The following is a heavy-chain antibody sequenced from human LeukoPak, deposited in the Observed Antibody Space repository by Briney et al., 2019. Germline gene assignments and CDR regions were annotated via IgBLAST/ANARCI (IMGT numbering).Heavy chain of an antibody. Sequence: GGSLRLSCAASGFTFSSYWMSWVRQAPGKGLEWVANIKQDGSEKYYVDSVKGRFTISRDNAKNSLYLQMNSLRAEDTAVYYCAILSGSYGWDVDYWGQGTLVTVSS. CDR2: IKQDGSEK. CDR3: AILSGSYGWDVDY. D-gene: IGHD1-26*01. J-gene: IGHJ4*02. V-gene: IGHV3-7*01. CDR1: GFTFSSYW.